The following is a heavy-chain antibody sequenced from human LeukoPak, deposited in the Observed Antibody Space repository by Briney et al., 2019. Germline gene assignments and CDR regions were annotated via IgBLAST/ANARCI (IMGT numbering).Heavy chain of an antibody. CDR3: ATRSGGSCYRQRTNHAFDI. V-gene: IGHV4-39*07. CDR1: GGSISSSSYY. D-gene: IGHD2-15*01. Sequence: PSETLSLTCAVSGGSISSSSYYWGWIRQPPGKGLEWIGSIYYSGSTYYNPSLKSRVTISVDTSKNQFSLKLSSVTAADTAVYYCATRSGGSCYRQRTNHAFDIWGQGTMVTVSS. J-gene: IGHJ3*02. CDR2: IYYSGST.